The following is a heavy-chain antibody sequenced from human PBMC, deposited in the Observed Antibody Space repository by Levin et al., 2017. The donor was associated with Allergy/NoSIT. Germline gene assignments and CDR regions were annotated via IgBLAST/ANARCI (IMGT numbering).Heavy chain of an antibody. Sequence: SETLSLTCTVSGGSISSYYWSWIRQPPGKGLEWIGYIYYSGSTNYNPSLKSRVTISVDTSKNQFSLKLSSVTAADTAVYYCARERDYYGSGSYVWYFDLWGRGTLVTVSS. CDR1: GGSISSYY. V-gene: IGHV4-59*01. CDR3: ARERDYYGSGSYVWYFDL. D-gene: IGHD3-10*01. J-gene: IGHJ2*01. CDR2: IYYSGST.